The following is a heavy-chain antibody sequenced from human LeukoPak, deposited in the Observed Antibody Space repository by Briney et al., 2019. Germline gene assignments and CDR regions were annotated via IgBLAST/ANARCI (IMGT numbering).Heavy chain of an antibody. D-gene: IGHD7-27*01. J-gene: IGHJ4*02. CDR1: GFTFSDHY. CDR3: ARADLGTKRYFDC. CDR2: SRTTGST. V-gene: IGHV3-72*01. Sequence: GGSLRLSCAASGFTFSDHYMDWARQAPGKGLEWVGRSRTTGSTEYAASVRGRFTISRDDSKNSLYLQMNTLKTEDTAVYYCARADLGTKRYFDCWGQGTLVTVSS.